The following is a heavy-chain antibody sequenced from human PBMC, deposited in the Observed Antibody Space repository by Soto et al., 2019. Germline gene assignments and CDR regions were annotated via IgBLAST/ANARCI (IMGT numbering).Heavy chain of an antibody. Sequence: QVQLQESGPGLVKPSQTLSLTCTVSGGSISSGGYYWSWIRQHPGKGLEWIGYIYYSGSTYYNPSLKSRVPISVNTSKNQFSLKLSSVTAADTAVYYCARATRYFFWYFDLWGRGTLVTVSS. CDR2: IYYSGST. V-gene: IGHV4-31*03. CDR3: ARATRYFFWYFDL. J-gene: IGHJ2*01. CDR1: GGSISSGGYY. D-gene: IGHD3-10*01.